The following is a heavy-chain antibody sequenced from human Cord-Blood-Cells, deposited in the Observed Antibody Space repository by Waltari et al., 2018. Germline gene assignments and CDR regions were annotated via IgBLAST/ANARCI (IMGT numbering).Heavy chain of an antibody. Sequence: QITLKESGPTLVKPTQTLTLTCTFSGFSLSTSGVGVGWIRQPPGKALEWLALIYWNDDKRYSPSLKSRLTIPKDTSKSQVGLTMTNMDPVDTATYDCAHWRYYYDSSGDYYGAFDIWGQGTMVTVSS. D-gene: IGHD3-22*01. CDR1: GFSLSTSGVG. CDR2: IYWNDDK. CDR3: AHWRYYYDSSGDYYGAFDI. V-gene: IGHV2-5*01. J-gene: IGHJ3*02.